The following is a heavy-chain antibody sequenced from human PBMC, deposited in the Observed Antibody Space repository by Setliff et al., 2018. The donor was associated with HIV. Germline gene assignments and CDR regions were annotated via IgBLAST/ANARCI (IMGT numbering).Heavy chain of an antibody. CDR1: GGTFSSYG. CDR2: VIPLFGTE. Sequence: ASVKVSCKSSGGTFSSYGVTWVRQAPGQGLEWMGGVIPLFGTEKVAQKFQGRVTITADESTNTAYMELSSLRSEDTAIYYCARPAVLISTDYYYYMDVWGQGTTVTVS. D-gene: IGHD6-19*01. J-gene: IGHJ6*02. V-gene: IGHV1-69*13. CDR3: ARPAVLISTDYYYYMDV.